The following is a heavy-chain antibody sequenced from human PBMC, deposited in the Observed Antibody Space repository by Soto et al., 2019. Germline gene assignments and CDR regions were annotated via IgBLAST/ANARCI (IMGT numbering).Heavy chain of an antibody. V-gene: IGHV5-10-1*04. CDR1: GYGFTSYW. D-gene: IGHD6-6*01. CDR2: IDPSDSYT. Sequence: PGGSLKISCKGSGYGFTSYWISWVRQMPGKGLEWMGRIDPSDSYTNYSPSFQGQVTISADKSISTAYLQWSSLKASDTAMYYCARLSEYSSSSYYYYGMDVWGQGTTVTVSS. J-gene: IGHJ6*02. CDR3: ARLSEYSSSSYYYYGMDV.